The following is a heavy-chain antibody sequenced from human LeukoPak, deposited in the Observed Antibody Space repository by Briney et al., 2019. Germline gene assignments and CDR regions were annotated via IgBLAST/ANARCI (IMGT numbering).Heavy chain of an antibody. J-gene: IGHJ5*02. CDR1: GGSISSSGYY. D-gene: IGHD3-10*01. V-gene: IGHV4-61*08. CDR3: ARDTPPMVRGAHEGWFDP. CDR2: IYYSGST. Sequence: PSETLSLTCTVSGGSISSSGYYWSWIRQPPGKGLEWIGYIYYSGSTNYNPSLKSRVTISVDTSKNQFSLKLSSVTAADTAVYYCARDTPPMVRGAHEGWFDPWGQGTLVTVSS.